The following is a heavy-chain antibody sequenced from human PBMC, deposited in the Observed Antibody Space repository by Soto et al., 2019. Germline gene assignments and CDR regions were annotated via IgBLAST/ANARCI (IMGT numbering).Heavy chain of an antibody. Sequence: SVKVSCKASGGTFSSYAISWVRQAPGQGLEWMGGIIPIFGTANYAQKFQGRVTITADESTSTAYMELSSLRSEDTAVYYCASSHVQGDSSGCLDYWGQGTLVTGS. CDR3: ASSHVQGDSSGCLDY. J-gene: IGHJ4*02. D-gene: IGHD3-22*01. CDR1: GGTFSSYA. CDR2: IIPIFGTA. V-gene: IGHV1-69*13.